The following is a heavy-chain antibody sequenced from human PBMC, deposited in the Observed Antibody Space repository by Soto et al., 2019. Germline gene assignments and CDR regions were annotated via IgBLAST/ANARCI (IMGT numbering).Heavy chain of an antibody. CDR3: ARVAVEMATIHVFDY. CDR1: GFTFRSYA. J-gene: IGHJ4*02. CDR2: ISYDGSNK. V-gene: IGHV3-30-3*01. D-gene: IGHD5-12*01. Sequence: QVQLVESGGGVVQPGRSLRLSCAASGFTFRSYAMHWVRQAPGKGLEWVAVISYDGSNKYYADSVKGRFTISRDNSKNTLYLQINSLRAEDTAVYYCARVAVEMATIHVFDYWGQGTLVTVSS.